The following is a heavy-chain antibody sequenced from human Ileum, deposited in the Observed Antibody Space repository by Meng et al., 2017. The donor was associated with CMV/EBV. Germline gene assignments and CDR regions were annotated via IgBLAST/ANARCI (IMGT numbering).Heavy chain of an antibody. CDR3: AGFLEWLTTA. D-gene: IGHD3-3*01. J-gene: IGHJ5*02. V-gene: IGHV3-7*01. Sequence: GESLKISCGVSGFPFNTYSMTWVRQAPGKGLEWVANINEDGSAKHYVGSVRGRFTISRDNAKNSLYLQMNSLRAEDTAVYYCAGFLEWLTTALGQGTLVTVSS. CDR2: INEDGSAK. CDR1: GFPFNTYS.